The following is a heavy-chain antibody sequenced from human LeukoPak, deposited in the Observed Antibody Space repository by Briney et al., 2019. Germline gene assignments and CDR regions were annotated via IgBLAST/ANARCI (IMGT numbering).Heavy chain of an antibody. CDR1: GFSFSSYS. CDR2: ISRDSRTI. V-gene: IGHV3-21*01. J-gene: IGHJ4*02. D-gene: IGHD4-17*01. Sequence: PGESLRLSCAASGFSFSSYSMNWVRQAPGKGLEWVSIISRDSRTIVDADSVKGRFTISRDNAKNSLYLQMNSLRAEDTAVYFCASQADSAYGDYNWGQGTLVTVSS. CDR3: ASQADSAYGDYN.